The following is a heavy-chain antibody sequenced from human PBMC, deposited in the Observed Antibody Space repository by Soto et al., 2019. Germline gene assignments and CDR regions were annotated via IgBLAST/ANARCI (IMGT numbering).Heavy chain of an antibody. Sequence: EVQLLESGGGLVQPGGSLRLSCAASGFTFSSYAMSWVRQAPGKGLEWVSAISGSGGSTYYADSVKGRFTISRDNSKNPLYPKINSLRDEDTAVYYCAKDFGFSGLSGNAFDIWGQGTMGTVSS. CDR3: AKDFGFSGLSGNAFDI. CDR1: GFTFSSYA. J-gene: IGHJ3*02. CDR2: ISGSGGST. D-gene: IGHD3-10*01. V-gene: IGHV3-23*01.